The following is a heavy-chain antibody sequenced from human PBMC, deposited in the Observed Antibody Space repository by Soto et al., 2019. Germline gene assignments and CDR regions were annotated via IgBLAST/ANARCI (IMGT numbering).Heavy chain of an antibody. V-gene: IGHV1-69*02. Sequence: QVHLVQSGAELKKPGSSVRVSCKASGDTFSSYTINWVRQAPGLGLEWMGRTIPILSMSHYALKFQGRLTIPADKSTSTAYMELSSLRSEDTAIYYCATSYGSGSQAFDYWGQGALVTVSS. CDR3: ATSYGSGSQAFDY. CDR1: GDTFSSYT. CDR2: TIPILSMS. D-gene: IGHD3-10*01. J-gene: IGHJ4*02.